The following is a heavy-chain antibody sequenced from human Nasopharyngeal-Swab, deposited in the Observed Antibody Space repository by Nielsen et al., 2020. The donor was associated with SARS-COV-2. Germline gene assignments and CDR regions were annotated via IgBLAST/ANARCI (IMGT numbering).Heavy chain of an antibody. J-gene: IGHJ5*02. CDR2: INTNTGNP. D-gene: IGHD3-3*01. CDR3: ARDEKSQGIFGVVISGQWWFDP. Sequence: ASVKVSCKASGYTFTSYAMNWVRQAPGQGLEWMGWINTNTGNPTYAQGFTGRFVFSLDTSVSTAYLQISSLKAEDIAVYYCARDEKSQGIFGVVISGQWWFDPWGQGTLVTVSS. V-gene: IGHV7-4-1*02. CDR1: GYTFTSYA.